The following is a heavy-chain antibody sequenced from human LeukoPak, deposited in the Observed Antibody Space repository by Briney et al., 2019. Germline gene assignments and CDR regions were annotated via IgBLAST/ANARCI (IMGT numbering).Heavy chain of an antibody. D-gene: IGHD3-3*01. V-gene: IGHV4-59*01. J-gene: IGHJ5*02. CDR3: ARLDYDFWSGSNSGWFDP. CDR2: IYYSGST. CDR1: GGSISSYY. Sequence: SETLSLTCTVSGGSISSYYWSWLRQPPGKGLEWVGYIYYSGSTNYNPSLKSRVTISVDTSKNQFSLKLSSVTAADTAVYYCARLDYDFWSGSNSGWFDPWGQGTLVTVSS.